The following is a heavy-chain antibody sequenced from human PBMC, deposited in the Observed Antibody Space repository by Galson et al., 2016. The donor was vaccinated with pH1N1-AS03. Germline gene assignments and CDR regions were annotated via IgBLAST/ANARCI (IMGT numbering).Heavy chain of an antibody. J-gene: IGHJ2*01. CDR3: ASSSGYSFGDSRGYFDL. Sequence: SVTVSCKVSGVIFSGNAISWMRQAPGQGLEWMGGIVGVFGTANYAQKFQSRVTITAAESTSTAYMELNNLRFEDTAVYYCASSSGYSFGDSRGYFDLWGRGTLVTVSS. V-gene: IGHV1-69*13. CDR1: GVIFSGNA. D-gene: IGHD5-18*01. CDR2: IVGVFGTA.